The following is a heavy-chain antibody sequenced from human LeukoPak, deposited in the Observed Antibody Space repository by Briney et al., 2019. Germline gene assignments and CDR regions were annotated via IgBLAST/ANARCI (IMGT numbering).Heavy chain of an antibody. CDR3: ARGGEEDVLLWFGELIDHFDY. D-gene: IGHD3-10*01. V-gene: IGHV1-18*01. Sequence: ASVKVSCKASGYTFTSYGISWVRQAPGQGLERMGWISAYNGNTNYAQKLQGRVTMTTDTPTSTAYMELRSLRSDDTAVYYCARGGEEDVLLWFGELIDHFDYWGQGTLVTVSS. J-gene: IGHJ4*02. CDR2: ISAYNGNT. CDR1: GYTFTSYG.